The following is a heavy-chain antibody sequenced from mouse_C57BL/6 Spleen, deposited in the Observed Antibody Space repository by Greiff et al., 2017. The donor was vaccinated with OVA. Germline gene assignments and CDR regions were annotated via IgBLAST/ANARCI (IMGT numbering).Heavy chain of an antibody. CDR3: ARGYYGYPYAMDY. CDR1: GFTFSDYG. J-gene: IGHJ4*01. Sequence: EVHLVESGGGLVKPGGSLKLSCAASGFTFSDYGMHWVRQAPEKGLEWVAYISSGSSTIYYADTVKGRFTSSRDNAKNTLFLQMTSLRSEDTAMYYCARGYYGYPYAMDYWGQGTSVTVSS. D-gene: IGHD2-2*01. CDR2: ISSGSSTI. V-gene: IGHV5-17*01.